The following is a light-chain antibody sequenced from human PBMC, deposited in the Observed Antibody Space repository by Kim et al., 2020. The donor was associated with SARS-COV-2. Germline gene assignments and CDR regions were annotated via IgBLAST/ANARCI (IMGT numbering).Light chain of an antibody. CDR2: DAS. CDR3: QQDDNLPIT. J-gene: IGKJ5*01. V-gene: IGKV1-33*01. CDR1: QDISNY. Sequence: IQMTQCPSSLSASVGDRVTITCQASQDISNYLNWYQQKPGKAPKLLIYDASNLETGVPSRFSGSGSGTDFTFTISSLQPEDIATYYCQQDDNLPITFGQGTRLEIK.